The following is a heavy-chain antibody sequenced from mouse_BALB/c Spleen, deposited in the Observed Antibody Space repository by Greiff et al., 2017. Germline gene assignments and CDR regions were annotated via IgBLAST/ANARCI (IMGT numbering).Heavy chain of an antibody. D-gene: IGHD1-1*01. CDR3: ARPYYYGSSYNYAMDY. CDR1: GFTFSSFG. Sequence: EVQLVESGGGLVQPGGSRKLSCAASGFTFSSFGMHWVRQAPEKGLEWVAYISSGSSTIYYADTVKGRFTISRDNPKNTLFLQMTSLRSEDTAMYYCARPYYYGSSYNYAMDYWGQGTSVTVSS. V-gene: IGHV5-17*02. J-gene: IGHJ4*01. CDR2: ISSGSSTI.